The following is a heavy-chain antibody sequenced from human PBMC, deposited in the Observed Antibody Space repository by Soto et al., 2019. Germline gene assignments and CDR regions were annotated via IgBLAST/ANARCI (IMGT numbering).Heavy chain of an antibody. CDR3: AKDIRYSSSFRIFDY. D-gene: IGHD6-13*01. Sequence: PGGSLRLSCAAFGFSFSSYAMSWVRQAPGKGLEWVSAISGSGGSTYHADSVKGRFTISRDNSKNTLYLQMNRLRAEDTAVYYWAKDIRYSSSFRIFDYWGQGTLVTVSS. CDR1: GFSFSSYA. V-gene: IGHV3-23*01. J-gene: IGHJ4*02. CDR2: ISGSGGST.